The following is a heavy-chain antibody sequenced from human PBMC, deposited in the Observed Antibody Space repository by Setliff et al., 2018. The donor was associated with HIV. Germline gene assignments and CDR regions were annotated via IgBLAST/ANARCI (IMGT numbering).Heavy chain of an antibody. CDR1: GYSFTSNW. J-gene: IGHJ3*02. CDR2: IHPVDSDT. D-gene: IGHD6-13*01. V-gene: IGHV5-51*01. CDR3: ARHRHTAAGTLDAFDI. Sequence: GESLKISCKGSGYSFTSNWIGWVRQMPGKGLEWMGIIHPVDSDTRYSPSFQGQVTISADKSISTVYLQLSTLKASVTAIYYCARHRHTAAGTLDAFDIWGQGTVVTVSS.